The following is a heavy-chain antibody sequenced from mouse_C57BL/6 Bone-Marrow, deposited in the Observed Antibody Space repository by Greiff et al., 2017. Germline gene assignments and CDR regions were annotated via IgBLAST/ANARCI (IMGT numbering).Heavy chain of an antibody. V-gene: IGHV1-50*01. CDR3: ESIPYDGYYVGAMDY. D-gene: IGHD2-3*01. J-gene: IGHJ4*01. CDR2: IDPSDSYT. Sequence: QVQLQQPGAELVQPGASVKLSCKASGYTFTSYWMQWVKQRPGQGLEWIGEIDPSDSYTNYNQTFKGKASLTVDKSTSTAYMELSSLTSADAAVYYCESIPYDGYYVGAMDYWGQGTSVTVSS. CDR1: GYTFTSYW.